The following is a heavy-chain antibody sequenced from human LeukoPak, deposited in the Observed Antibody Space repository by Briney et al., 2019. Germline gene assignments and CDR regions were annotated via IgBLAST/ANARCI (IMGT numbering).Heavy chain of an antibody. CDR3: ARRRGSYYYYYGMDV. CDR1: GGSFSGYY. J-gene: IGHJ6*02. Sequence: SETLSLTCAVYGGSFSGYYWSWIHQPPGKGLEWIGEINHSGSTNYNPSLKSRVTISVDTSKNQFSLKLSSVTAADTAVYYCARRRGSYYYYYGMDVWGQGTTVTVSS. V-gene: IGHV4-34*01. CDR2: INHSGST. D-gene: IGHD3-10*01.